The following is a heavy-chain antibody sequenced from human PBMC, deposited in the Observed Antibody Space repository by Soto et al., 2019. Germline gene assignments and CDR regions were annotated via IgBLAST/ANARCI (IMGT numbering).Heavy chain of an antibody. V-gene: IGHV1-69*02. CDR2: VMPIIDIA. Sequence: SVKVSCKASGGTFTTYTISWVRQAPGQGLEWMGRVMPIIDIANYAQRFQGRVTITADKSTNTAYTELRSLTYEDTAVYYCASDILEWLFGSWGQGTPVTVSS. J-gene: IGHJ4*02. CDR1: GGTFTTYT. CDR3: ASDILEWLFGS. D-gene: IGHD3-3*01.